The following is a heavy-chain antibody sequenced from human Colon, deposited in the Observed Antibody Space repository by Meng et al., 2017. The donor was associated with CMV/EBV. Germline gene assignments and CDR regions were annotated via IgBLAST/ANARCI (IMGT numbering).Heavy chain of an antibody. CDR2: IYYSGST. Sequence: SETLSLTCTVSGGSISSYYWSWIRQPPGKGLEWIGYIYYSGSTNYNPSLKSRVTISVDTSKNQFSLKLSSVTAADTAVYYCARDRSGSYYRHYYSYGMDVWGPRTPVPVSS. D-gene: IGHD1-26*01. CDR3: ARDRSGSYYRHYYSYGMDV. J-gene: IGHJ6*02. CDR1: GGSISSYY. V-gene: IGHV4-59*01.